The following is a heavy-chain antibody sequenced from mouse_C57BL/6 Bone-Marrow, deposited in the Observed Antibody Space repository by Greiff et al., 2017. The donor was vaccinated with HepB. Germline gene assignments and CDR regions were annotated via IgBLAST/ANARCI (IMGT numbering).Heavy chain of an antibody. CDR3: ARNGDYYGSSPYYFDY. Sequence: VQGVESGPGLVAPSQSLSITCTVSGFSLTSYAISWVRQPPGKGLEWLGVIWTGGGTNYNSALKSRLSISKDNSKSQVFLKMNSLQTDDTARYYCARNGDYYGSSPYYFDYWGQGTTLTVSS. V-gene: IGHV2-9-1*01. J-gene: IGHJ2*01. CDR1: GFSLTSYA. CDR2: IWTGGGT. D-gene: IGHD1-1*01.